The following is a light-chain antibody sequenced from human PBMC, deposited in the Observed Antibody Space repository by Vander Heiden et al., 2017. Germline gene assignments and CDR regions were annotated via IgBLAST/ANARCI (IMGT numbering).Light chain of an antibody. Sequence: EILLTPPPVTLSLSPGERATLSCRASPKVTSFLAWNQEKPGQVPGLLIFDASRRATGIPARFSGSGSGTDFTLTISSLEPEDFAVYFCQQRSTWPFTFGPGTKVD. CDR1: PKVTSF. J-gene: IGKJ3*01. V-gene: IGKV3-11*01. CDR2: DAS. CDR3: QQRSTWPFT.